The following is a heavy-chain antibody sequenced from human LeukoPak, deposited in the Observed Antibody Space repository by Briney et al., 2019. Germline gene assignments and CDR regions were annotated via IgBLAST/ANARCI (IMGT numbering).Heavy chain of an antibody. D-gene: IGHD4-23*01. CDR1: GFTFSSYW. V-gene: IGHV3-7*01. CDR2: INQDGSEK. J-gene: IGHJ4*02. CDR3: ATSSPVATVGY. Sequence: PGGSLRLSCADSGFTFSSYWISWVRQAPGKGLEWVANINQDGSEKYYVDSVRGRFTISRDNAKNSLYLQMNSLRAEDTAVYYCATSSPVATVGYWGQGTLVTVSS.